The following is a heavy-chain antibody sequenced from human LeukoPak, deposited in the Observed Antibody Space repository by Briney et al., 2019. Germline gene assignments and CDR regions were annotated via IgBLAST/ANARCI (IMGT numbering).Heavy chain of an antibody. CDR1: GYTFTSSG. CDR3: ARDKVGSSSWYMKGKDGWFDP. D-gene: IGHD6-13*01. J-gene: IGHJ5*02. V-gene: IGHV1-18*01. CDR2: ISAYNGNT. Sequence: ASVKVSCKASGYTFTSSGISWVRQAPGQGLEWMGWISAYNGNTNYAQKLQGRVTMTTDTSTSTAYMELRSLRSDDTAVYYCARDKVGSSSWYMKGKDGWFDPWGQGTLVTVSS.